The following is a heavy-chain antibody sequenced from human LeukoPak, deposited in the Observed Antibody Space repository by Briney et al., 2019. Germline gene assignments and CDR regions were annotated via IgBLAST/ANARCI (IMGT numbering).Heavy chain of an antibody. CDR3: ARGILWFGDDV. CDR1: GYTFTNYD. Sequence: ASVKVSCKASGYTFTNYDINWVRQATGQGLEWMGWMNPNSGNTGYVQKFQGRVTMTRNTSISTAYMELSSLRSEDTAVYYCARGILWFGDDVWGKGTTVTISS. J-gene: IGHJ6*04. V-gene: IGHV1-8*01. CDR2: MNPNSGNT. D-gene: IGHD3-10*01.